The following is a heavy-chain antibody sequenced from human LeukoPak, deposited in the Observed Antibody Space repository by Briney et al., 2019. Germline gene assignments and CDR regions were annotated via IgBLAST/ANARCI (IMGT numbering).Heavy chain of an antibody. D-gene: IGHD3-22*01. Sequence: KTGGSLRLSCAASGFTFITYSMNWVRQAPGKGLEWVSSISSSSTYIYYADSVKGRFTISRDNAKNSLYLQMNSLRADDTAVYYCAKGDSSAYSPMDVWGTGTTVTVSS. V-gene: IGHV3-21*04. CDR3: AKGDSSAYSPMDV. CDR1: GFTFITYS. CDR2: ISSSSTYI. J-gene: IGHJ6*04.